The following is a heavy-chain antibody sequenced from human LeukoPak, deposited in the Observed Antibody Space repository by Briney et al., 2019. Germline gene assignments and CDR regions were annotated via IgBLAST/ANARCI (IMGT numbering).Heavy chain of an antibody. V-gene: IGHV4-61*02. CDR3: ASRDYYDSSGYYSGAFDI. Sequence: SETLSLTCTVSGGSISSGSYYWSWIRQPAGKGLEWIGRIYTSGSTNYNPSLKSRVTISVDTSKNQFSLKLSSVTAADTAVYYCASRDYYDSSGYYSGAFDIWGQGTMVTVSS. J-gene: IGHJ3*02. CDR1: GGSISSGSYY. D-gene: IGHD3-22*01. CDR2: IYTSGST.